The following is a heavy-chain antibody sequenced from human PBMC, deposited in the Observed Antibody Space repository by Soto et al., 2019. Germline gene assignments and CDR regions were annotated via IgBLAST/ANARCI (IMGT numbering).Heavy chain of an antibody. CDR3: ARESLLLWFGESLYYFDY. CDR2: IIPILGIA. J-gene: IGHJ4*02. Sequence: QVQLVQSGAEVKKPGSSVKVSCKASGGTFSSYTISWVRQAPGQGLEWMGRIIPILGIANYAQKFQGRVTITADKSTSTAYMELSSLRSEDTAVYYCARESLLLWFGESLYYFDYWGQGTLVTVSS. D-gene: IGHD3-10*01. CDR1: GGTFSSYT. V-gene: IGHV1-69*08.